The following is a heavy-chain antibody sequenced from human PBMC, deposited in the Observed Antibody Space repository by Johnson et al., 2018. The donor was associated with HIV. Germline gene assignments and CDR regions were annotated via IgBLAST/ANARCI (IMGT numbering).Heavy chain of an antibody. J-gene: IGHJ3*02. D-gene: IGHD6-6*01. CDR3: AKGGSSDAFDI. V-gene: IGHV3-20*04. CDR2: MNWNGGST. CDR1: GFTFDDYT. Sequence: VQLVESGGVVVQPGGSLRLSCAASGFTFDDYTMSWVRQAPGKGLEWVAGMNWNGGSTGYADSVKGRFTISRDNAKNSLYLQMNSLRAEDTAVYYCAKGGSSDAFDIWGQGTMVTVSS.